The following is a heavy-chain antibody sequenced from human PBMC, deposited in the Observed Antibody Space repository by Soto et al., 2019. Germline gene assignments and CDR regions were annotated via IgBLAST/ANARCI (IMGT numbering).Heavy chain of an antibody. D-gene: IGHD2-2*01. CDR3: ARYCSSTSCYYIDY. J-gene: IGHJ4*02. Sequence: TSETLSLTCAVYGGSFSGYYWSWIRQPPGKGLEWIGEINHSGSTNYNPSLKSRVTISVDTSKNQFSLKLSSVTAADTAVYYCARYCSSTSCYYIDYWGQGTLVTVSS. CDR2: INHSGST. V-gene: IGHV4-34*01. CDR1: GGSFSGYY.